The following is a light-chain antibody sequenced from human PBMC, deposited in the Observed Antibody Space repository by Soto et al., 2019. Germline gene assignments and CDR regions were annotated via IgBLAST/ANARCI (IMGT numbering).Light chain of an antibody. J-gene: IGLJ2*01. CDR1: SSNIGGNT. CDR3: AAWDDSLNGVV. Sequence: QSVLTQPPSASGTPGQRVTISCSGSSSNIGGNTVNWYQQLPGTAPKLLIYSNNQRPSGVPDRFSGSKSGTSASLAISGLQSEDEADYYCAAWDDSLNGVVFGGGTKLTAL. CDR2: SNN. V-gene: IGLV1-44*01.